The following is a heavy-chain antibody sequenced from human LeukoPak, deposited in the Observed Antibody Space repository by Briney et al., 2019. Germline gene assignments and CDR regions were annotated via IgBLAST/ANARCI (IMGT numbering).Heavy chain of an antibody. CDR2: IYHSGST. J-gene: IGHJ4*02. D-gene: IGHD4-17*01. CDR1: GGSISSGGYS. Sequence: PSETLSLTCSVSGGSISSGGYSWSGIRQPPGKGLEWIGYIYHSGSTYYNPSLKSRVTISVDRSKNQFSLKLSSVTAADTAVYYCARVSYGDYVDYWGQGTLVTVSS. V-gene: IGHV4-30-2*01. CDR3: ARVSYGDYVDY.